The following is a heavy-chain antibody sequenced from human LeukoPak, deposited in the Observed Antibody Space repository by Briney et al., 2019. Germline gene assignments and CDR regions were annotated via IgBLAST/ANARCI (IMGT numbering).Heavy chain of an antibody. CDR1: GFTFSSYA. CDR2: IGGSGGST. D-gene: IGHD3-22*01. J-gene: IGHJ4*02. Sequence: GGSLRLSCAASGFTFSSYAMSWVRQAPGKGLEWVSAIGGSGGSTYYADSVKGRFTISRDNSKNTLYLQMNSLRAEDTAVYYCAKDLAYYYDSSGYYYFDYWGQGTLVTVSS. CDR3: AKDLAYYYDSSGYYYFDY. V-gene: IGHV3-23*01.